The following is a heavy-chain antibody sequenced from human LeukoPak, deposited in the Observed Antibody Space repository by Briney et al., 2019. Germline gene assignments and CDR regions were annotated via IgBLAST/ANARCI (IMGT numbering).Heavy chain of an antibody. CDR2: INHSGST. CDR3: ARADSSSWYGVYYYYYGVDV. CDR1: GGSFSGYY. J-gene: IGHJ6*02. V-gene: IGHV4-34*01. D-gene: IGHD6-13*01. Sequence: SETLSLTCAVYGGSFSGYYWSWIRQPPGKGLEWIGEINHSGSTNYNPSLKSRVTISVDTSKNQFSLKLSSVTAADTAVYYCARADSSSWYGVYYYYYGVDVWGQGTTVTVSS.